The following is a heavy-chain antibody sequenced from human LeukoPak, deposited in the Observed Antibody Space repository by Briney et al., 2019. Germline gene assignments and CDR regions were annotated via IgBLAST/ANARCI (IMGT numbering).Heavy chain of an antibody. D-gene: IGHD4-11*01. CDR2: IYYRGST. V-gene: IGHV4-39*07. CDR1: GGSISGVSYY. CDR3: ARDDYSNPRTFDP. Sequence: SETLSLTCTVSGGSISGVSYYWGWIRQPPGKGLEWIGSIYYRGSTYYNPSLKRRVTLSVDTSENQFSLKLSSVTAADTAVYYCARDDYSNPRTFDPWGQGTLVTVSS. J-gene: IGHJ5*02.